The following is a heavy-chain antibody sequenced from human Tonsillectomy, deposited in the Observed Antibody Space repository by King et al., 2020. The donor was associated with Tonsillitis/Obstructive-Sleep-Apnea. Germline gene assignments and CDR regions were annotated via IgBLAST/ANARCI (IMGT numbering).Heavy chain of an antibody. Sequence: QLVQSGAEVKKPGASVKVSCKASGYTFTSYGISWVRQAPGQGLEWMGWISAYKVNTNYAQKLQGRVTMTTDTSTSTAYMELGSLRSDDTAVYYCARDLSRATSYYYGSGSYYWGQGTLVTVSS. J-gene: IGHJ4*02. CDR1: GYTFTSYG. CDR2: ISAYKVNT. V-gene: IGHV1-18*01. CDR3: ARDLSRATSYYYGSGSYY. D-gene: IGHD3-10*01.